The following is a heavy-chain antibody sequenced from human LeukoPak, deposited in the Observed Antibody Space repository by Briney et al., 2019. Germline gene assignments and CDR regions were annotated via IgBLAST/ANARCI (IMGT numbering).Heavy chain of an antibody. CDR1: GYSIGSDYY. D-gene: IGHD5-18*01. CDR2: IYHSGST. V-gene: IGHV4-38-2*02. J-gene: IGHJ4*02. Sequence: PSETLSLTCTVSGYSIGSDYYWGWIRPPPGKGLEWIGSIYHSGSTYYNPSLKSRVTISIDTSKNQFSLKLSSVTAADTAVYFCARDPDTATAQSDYWGQGTLVTVSS. CDR3: ARDPDTATAQSDY.